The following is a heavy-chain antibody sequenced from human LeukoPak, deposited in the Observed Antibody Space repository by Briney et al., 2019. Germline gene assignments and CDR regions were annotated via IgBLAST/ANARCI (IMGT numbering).Heavy chain of an antibody. Sequence: ASVKVSCKVSGYTLTELSMHWVRQAPGKGLEWMGGFDPEDGETIYAQKFQGRVTTTEDTSTDTAYMELSSLRSEDTAVYYCATPGGTDAFDIWGQGTMVTVSS. CDR3: ATPGGTDAFDI. CDR2: FDPEDGET. J-gene: IGHJ3*02. D-gene: IGHD3-16*01. V-gene: IGHV1-24*01. CDR1: GYTLTELS.